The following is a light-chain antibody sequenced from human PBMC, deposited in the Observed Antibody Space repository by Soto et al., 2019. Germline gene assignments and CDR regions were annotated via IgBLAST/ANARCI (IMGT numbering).Light chain of an antibody. J-gene: IGKJ1*01. V-gene: IGKV1-6*01. CDR1: QGIRND. Sequence: ALQLTQSPSSLSASVGDRVTITCRASQGIRNDLGWYQQKPGKAPKLLIYAASSLQSGVPSRFSGSASGTDFTLTISSLQSEDFATYYCLQDYSYPWTFGQGTKVEIK. CDR3: LQDYSYPWT. CDR2: AAS.